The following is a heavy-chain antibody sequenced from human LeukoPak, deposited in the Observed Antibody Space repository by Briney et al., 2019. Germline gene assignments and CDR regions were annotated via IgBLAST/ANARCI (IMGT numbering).Heavy chain of an antibody. CDR3: AKDREISSGYHYFDY. Sequence: GGSLRLSCAASGFTFSSYGMHWVRQAPGKGLEWVAFIRYDGSNKYYADSVKGRFTISRDNSKNTLYLQMNSLRAEDTAVYYCAKDREISSGYHYFDYWGQGTRVTVSS. J-gene: IGHJ4*02. CDR1: GFTFSSYG. V-gene: IGHV3-30*02. D-gene: IGHD3-22*01. CDR2: IRYDGSNK.